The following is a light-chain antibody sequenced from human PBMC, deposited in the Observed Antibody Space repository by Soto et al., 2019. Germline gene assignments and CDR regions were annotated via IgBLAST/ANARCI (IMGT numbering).Light chain of an antibody. Sequence: EIQMTQYPSSLSASVGDRVTITCRASQSISSYLNWYQQKPGKAPKLLIYAAASLQSGVPSSFRGFGAGTDFTLTITRLQAEDFATYYCQQTYSPPWTFGQGTKV. V-gene: IGKV1-39*01. CDR2: AAA. CDR3: QQTYSPPWT. CDR1: QSISSY. J-gene: IGKJ1*01.